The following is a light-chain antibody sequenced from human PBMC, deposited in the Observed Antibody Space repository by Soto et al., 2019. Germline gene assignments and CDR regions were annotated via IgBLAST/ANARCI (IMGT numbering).Light chain of an antibody. V-gene: IGLV3-21*04. CDR1: NIGSES. CDR3: QVWDGSSDQQV. CDR2: YDS. Sequence: SYELTQPPSVSVAPGKTATITCGGNNIGSESVHWYQQKPGQAPVLVIYYDSARPSGIPERFSGSNSGNTATLSITRVEAGDEADYLCQVWDGSSDQQVFGGGTKVTVL. J-gene: IGLJ3*02.